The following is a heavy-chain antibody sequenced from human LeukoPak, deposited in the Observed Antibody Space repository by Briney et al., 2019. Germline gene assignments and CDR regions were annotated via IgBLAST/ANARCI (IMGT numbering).Heavy chain of an antibody. Sequence: ATVKLSCKVSGYTFTDYYMHWVQQAPGKGLEWMGLVGPEDGETIYAEKFQGRVTITADTSTDTAYMELSSLRSEDTAVYYCATGAGLYGALEVWGQGTLVTVSS. D-gene: IGHD3-3*01. CDR2: VGPEDGET. V-gene: IGHV1-69-2*01. J-gene: IGHJ4*02. CDR3: ATGAGLYGALEV. CDR1: GYTFTDYY.